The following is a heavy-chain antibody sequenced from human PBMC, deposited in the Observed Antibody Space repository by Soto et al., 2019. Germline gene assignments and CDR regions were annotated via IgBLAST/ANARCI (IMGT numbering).Heavy chain of an antibody. V-gene: IGHV5-51*01. CDR2: IYPADSET. Sequence: PGEFLKISCKGSGYRFTNNWIGWVRQMPGKGLEWMGVIYPADSETRYSPSFQGQVTMSADKSTSTAHLQWSSLKASDTAMYFCVRHHPLEGGAFDVWGQGTMVNVSS. CDR3: VRHHPLEGGAFDV. J-gene: IGHJ3*01. D-gene: IGHD2-15*01. CDR1: GYRFTNNW.